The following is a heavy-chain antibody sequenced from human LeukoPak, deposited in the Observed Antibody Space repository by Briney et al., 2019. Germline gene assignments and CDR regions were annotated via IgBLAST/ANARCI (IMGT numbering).Heavy chain of an antibody. Sequence: GGSLTLSCAASGFIFSDYYMSWIRQAPGKGLEWLSYISSSSIYTSYADSVKGRLTISRDNAKNSLYLQLNSLRAEDTAVYYCARDFIEVSAFDIWGQGTMVTVSS. D-gene: IGHD6-19*01. CDR1: GFIFSDYY. CDR3: ARDFIEVSAFDI. CDR2: ISSSSIYT. J-gene: IGHJ3*02. V-gene: IGHV3-11*05.